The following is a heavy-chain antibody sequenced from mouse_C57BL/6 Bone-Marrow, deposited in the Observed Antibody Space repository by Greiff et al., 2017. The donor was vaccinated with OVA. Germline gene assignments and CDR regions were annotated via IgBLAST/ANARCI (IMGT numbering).Heavy chain of an antibody. D-gene: IGHD2-3*01. CDR3: ARDVGRLLPYYFDY. Sequence: EVQVVESGGGLVKPGGSLKLSCAASGFTFSSYAMSWVRQTPEKRLEWVATISDGGSYTYYPDNVKGRFTISRDNAKNNLYLQMSHLKSEDTAMYYCARDVGRLLPYYFDYWGQGTTLTVSS. J-gene: IGHJ2*01. V-gene: IGHV5-4*01. CDR2: ISDGGSYT. CDR1: GFTFSSYA.